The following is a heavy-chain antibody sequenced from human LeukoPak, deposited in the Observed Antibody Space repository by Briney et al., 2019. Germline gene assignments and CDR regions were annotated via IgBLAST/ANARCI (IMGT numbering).Heavy chain of an antibody. CDR2: IYSGGDT. J-gene: IGHJ3*01. V-gene: IGHV3-66*02. Sequence: GGSLRLSCAVSGSTVKRNYMSWARQAPGKGLEWVSVIYSGGDTYYADSVKGRFTISRDNSKNTVYLQMNNLRPEDTAVYYCARLDVSISRRLEIVASDVWGQGTTVIVSS. CDR3: ARLDVSISRRLEIVASDV. CDR1: GSTVKRNY. D-gene: IGHD2-2*03.